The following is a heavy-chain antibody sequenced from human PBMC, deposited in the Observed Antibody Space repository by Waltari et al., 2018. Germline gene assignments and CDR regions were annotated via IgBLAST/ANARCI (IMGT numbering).Heavy chain of an antibody. D-gene: IGHD6-19*01. J-gene: IGHJ4*02. Sequence: QVQLVESGGGVVQPGRSLRLSCAASGFTFSAYGMNWVRHAPGNGLEWVGVILYDGSKKYLADSVNGRFTISRDNSKNTLYLQMNSLRPEDTALYYCAKMLDSSGWMGVDYWGQGTLVTVSS. CDR1: GFTFSAYG. CDR2: ILYDGSKK. V-gene: IGHV3-30*18. CDR3: AKMLDSSGWMGVDY.